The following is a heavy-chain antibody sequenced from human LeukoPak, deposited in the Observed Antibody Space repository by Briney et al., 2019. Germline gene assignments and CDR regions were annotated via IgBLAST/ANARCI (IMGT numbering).Heavy chain of an antibody. D-gene: IGHD2-2*02. J-gene: IGHJ5*02. V-gene: IGHV1-18*04. CDR3: AGTSPYRNWFDP. CDR1: GYTFTAYY. CDR2: ISAYNGNT. Sequence: ASVKVSCKASGYTFTAYYMHWVRQAPGQGLEWMGWISAYNGNTNYAQKLQGRVTMTTDTSTSTAYMELRSLRSDDTAVYYCAGTSPYRNWFDPWGQGTLVTVSS.